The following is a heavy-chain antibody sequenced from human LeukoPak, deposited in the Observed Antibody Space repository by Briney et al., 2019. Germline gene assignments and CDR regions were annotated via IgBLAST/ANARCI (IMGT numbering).Heavy chain of an antibody. CDR3: AKDPRYSSSWYDY. J-gene: IGHJ4*02. CDR1: GFTFSSYA. CDR2: ISGSGGST. D-gene: IGHD6-13*01. V-gene: IGHV3-23*01. Sequence: GGSLRLSCAASGFTFSSYAMSWVRQAPGKWLEWVSAISGSGGSTYYADSVKGRFTISRDNSKNTLYLQMNSLRAEDTAVYYCAKDPRYSSSWYDYWGQGTLVTVSS.